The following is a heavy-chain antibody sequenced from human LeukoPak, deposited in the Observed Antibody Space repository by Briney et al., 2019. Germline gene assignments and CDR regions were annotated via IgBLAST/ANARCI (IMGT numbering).Heavy chain of an antibody. CDR1: GYTFTGYY. V-gene: IGHV1-2*02. D-gene: IGHD3-3*01. CDR3: ARVITIFGVVPRGPNWFDP. J-gene: IGHJ5*02. CDR2: INPNSGGT. Sequence: GASVKVSCKASGYTFTGYYMHWVRQAPGQGLEWMGWINPNSGGTNYAQKFQGRVTMTRDTSISTAYMELSRLRSDDTAVYYCARVITIFGVVPRGPNWFDPWGQGNLVTVSS.